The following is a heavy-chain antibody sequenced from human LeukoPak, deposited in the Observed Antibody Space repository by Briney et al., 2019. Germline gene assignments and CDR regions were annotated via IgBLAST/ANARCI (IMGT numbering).Heavy chain of an antibody. Sequence: PSETLSLTYTVSGGSISSYYWSWIRQPPGKGLEWIGYIYYSGSTNYNPSLKSRVTISVDTSKNQFSLKLSSVTAADTAVYYCARVDYDYYYYYMDVWGKGTTVTVSS. CDR3: ARVDYDYYYYYMDV. V-gene: IGHV4-59*01. D-gene: IGHD4-17*01. CDR2: IYYSGST. CDR1: GGSISSYY. J-gene: IGHJ6*03.